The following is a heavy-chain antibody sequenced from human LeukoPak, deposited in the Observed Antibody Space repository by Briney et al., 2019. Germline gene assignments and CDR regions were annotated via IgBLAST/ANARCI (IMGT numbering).Heavy chain of an antibody. CDR2: ISSSSSYI. J-gene: IGHJ4*02. CDR3: ASRDGSSGLYFDY. CDR1: GFTFSSYS. Sequence: PGGSLRLSCAASGFTFSSYSMNWVRQAPGKGLEWVSSISSSSSYIYYADSVKGRFTISRDNAKNSLYLQMNSLRAEDTAVYYCASRDGSSGLYFDYWGQGTLVTVSS. V-gene: IGHV3-21*01. D-gene: IGHD3-22*01.